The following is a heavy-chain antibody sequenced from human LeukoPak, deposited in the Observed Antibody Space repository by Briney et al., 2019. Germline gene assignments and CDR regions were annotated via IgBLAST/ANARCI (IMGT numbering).Heavy chain of an antibody. V-gene: IGHV1-3*01. D-gene: IGHD1-26*01. Sequence: GASVKVSCKASGYTFTSYAMHWVRQAPGQRLEWMGWINAGNGNTKYSQKFQGRVTITRDTSANTVYMELSSLRSEDTAVYYCARAWESIAGYYFDYWGQGTLVTVSS. CDR3: ARAWESIAGYYFDY. CDR1: GYTFTSYA. CDR2: INAGNGNT. J-gene: IGHJ4*02.